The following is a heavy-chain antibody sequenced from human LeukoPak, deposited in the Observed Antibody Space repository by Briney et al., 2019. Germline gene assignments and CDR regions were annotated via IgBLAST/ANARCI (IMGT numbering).Heavy chain of an antibody. J-gene: IGHJ3*02. Sequence: GGSLRLSCVASGFTFSSYWMHWVRQDPRKGLVWVSRINGDGRNINYADSVRGRLTISRDNAKNTLFLQMNTLRVEDTAVYYCAKDLEIVAARPRRAFDIWGQGTMVTVSS. CDR3: AKDLEIVAARPRRAFDI. D-gene: IGHD6-6*01. CDR1: GFTFSSYW. V-gene: IGHV3-74*01. CDR2: INGDGRNI.